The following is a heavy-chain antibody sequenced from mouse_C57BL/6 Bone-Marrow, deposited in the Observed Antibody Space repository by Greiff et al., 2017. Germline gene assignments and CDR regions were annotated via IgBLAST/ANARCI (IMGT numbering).Heavy chain of an antibody. CDR3: ARRGGGYAMDY. V-gene: IGHV5-6*01. CDR2: ISSGGSYT. Sequence: EVQLQQSGGDLVKPGGSLKLSCAASGFTFSSYGMSWVRQTPDKRLEWVATISSGGSYTYYPDSVKGRFTISRDNAKNTLYLQMSRLKSEDTAMYYCARRGGGYAMDYWGQGTSVTVSS. J-gene: IGHJ4*01. CDR1: GFTFSSYG.